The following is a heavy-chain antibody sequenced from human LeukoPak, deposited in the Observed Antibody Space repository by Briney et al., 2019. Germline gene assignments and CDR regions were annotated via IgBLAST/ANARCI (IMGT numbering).Heavy chain of an antibody. V-gene: IGHV4-39*07. CDR3: ARAPSMVRGVHFDY. D-gene: IGHD3-10*01. J-gene: IGHJ4*02. Sequence: SETLSLTCSVSGGSISLSYYYWGWIRQPPGKALEWIGSVYYSGTTSYNPSLKSRVTISVDTSKNQFSLKLSSVTAADTAVYYCARAPSMVRGVHFDYWGQGTLVTVSS. CDR2: VYYSGTT. CDR1: GGSISLSYYY.